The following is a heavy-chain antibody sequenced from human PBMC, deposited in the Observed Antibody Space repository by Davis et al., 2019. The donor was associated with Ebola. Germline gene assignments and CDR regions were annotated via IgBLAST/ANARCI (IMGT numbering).Heavy chain of an antibody. V-gene: IGHV4-30-4*08. D-gene: IGHD3-22*01. CDR2: IYYSGST. CDR3: ARGGRTMIVVVDWNWFDP. Sequence: SETLSLTCTVSGGSISSGGYYWSWIRQHPGKGLEWIGYIYYSGSTYYNPSLKSRVTISVDTSKNQFSLKLSSVTAADTAVYYCARGGRTMIVVVDWNWFDPWGQGTLVTVSS. CDR1: GGSISSGGYY. J-gene: IGHJ5*02.